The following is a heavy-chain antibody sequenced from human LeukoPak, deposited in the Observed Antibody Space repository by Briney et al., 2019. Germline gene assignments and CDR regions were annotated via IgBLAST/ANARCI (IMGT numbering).Heavy chain of an antibody. D-gene: IGHD3-22*01. V-gene: IGHV5-51*01. CDR2: IYPGDSDT. CDR1: GYSFTSYW. CDR3: ARLYYYDSSGYYPFDY. J-gene: IGHJ4*02. Sequence: GESLKISCKGSGYSFTSYWIGWVRQMPGKGLEWMGIIYPGDSDTRYSPSFQGQVTISADKSISTAYLQWSSLKASDTAMYYCARLYYYDSSGYYPFDYWGQGTLVTVSS.